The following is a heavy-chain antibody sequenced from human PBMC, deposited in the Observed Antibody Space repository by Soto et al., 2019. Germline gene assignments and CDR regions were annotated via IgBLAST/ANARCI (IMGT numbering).Heavy chain of an antibody. Sequence: ASVKVSCKASGYTFTSYDMHWVRQAPGQGLEWMGIINPSGGSTSYAQKFQGRVTMTRDTSTSTVYMELSSLRSEDTAVYYCARGLRLGELSMLFDYWGQGTLVTVSS. CDR1: GYTFTSYD. J-gene: IGHJ4*02. CDR2: INPSGGST. V-gene: IGHV1-46*01. CDR3: ARGLRLGELSMLFDY. D-gene: IGHD3-16*02.